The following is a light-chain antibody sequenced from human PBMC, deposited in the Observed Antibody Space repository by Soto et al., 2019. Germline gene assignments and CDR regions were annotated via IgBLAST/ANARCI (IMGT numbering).Light chain of an antibody. CDR3: CSYAGSYTHV. J-gene: IGLJ1*01. CDR2: EVS. Sequence: QSVLTQPASVSGSPGQSITISCTGTSSDIGGYDYVSWYQQHPGKVPKLMIFEVSNRPSGASYRFSGSKSGNTASLTISGLQAEDEADYYCCSYAGSYTHVFGTGTKVTVL. CDR1: SSDIGGYDY. V-gene: IGLV2-14*01.